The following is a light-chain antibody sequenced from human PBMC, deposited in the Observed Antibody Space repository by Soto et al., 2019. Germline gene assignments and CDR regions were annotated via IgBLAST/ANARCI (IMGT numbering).Light chain of an antibody. CDR2: DDS. CDR1: NFGSKS. CDR3: QVWDSSIDHLYV. Sequence: SYELTQPPSVSVAPGQTARITCGGNNFGSKSVHWCQQKPGQAPVLVVYDDSDRPSGIPERFSGSNSGNTATLTISRVEAGDEADYYCQVWDSSIDHLYVFGTGTKVTVL. V-gene: IGLV3-21*02. J-gene: IGLJ1*01.